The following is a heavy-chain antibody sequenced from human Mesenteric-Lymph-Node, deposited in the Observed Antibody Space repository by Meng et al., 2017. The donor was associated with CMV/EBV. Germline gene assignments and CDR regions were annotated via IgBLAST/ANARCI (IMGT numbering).Heavy chain of an antibody. V-gene: IGHV3-23*01. Sequence: GESLKISCAASGFTFSSYGMSWVRLAPGKGLEWVSAIFAGGDGTFYADSVKGRFTISRDNSKNTLYLQMNRLRAEDTAVYYCATYQLPNYFGLDVWGQGTAVTVSS. CDR3: ATYQLPNYFGLDV. CDR2: IFAGGDGT. J-gene: IGHJ6*02. CDR1: GFTFSSYG. D-gene: IGHD2-2*01.